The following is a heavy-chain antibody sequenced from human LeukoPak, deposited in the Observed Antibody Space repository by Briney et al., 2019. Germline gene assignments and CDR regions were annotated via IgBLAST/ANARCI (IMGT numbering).Heavy chain of an antibody. D-gene: IGHD1-26*01. J-gene: IGHJ4*02. CDR1: GFTFSSYS. CDR2: ITASGTAM. V-gene: IGHV3-48*02. CDR3: ASSGSYRFDY. Sequence: GGSLRLSCAASGFTFSSYSKNWVRQAPGQGLEWVSHITASGTAMFYADSVKGRFTISRDNAKNSLYLQMNSLRDEDTAVYYCASSGSYRFDYWGQGTLVTVSS.